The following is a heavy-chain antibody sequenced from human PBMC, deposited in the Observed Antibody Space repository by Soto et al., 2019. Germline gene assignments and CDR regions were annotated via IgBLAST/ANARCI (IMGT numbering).Heavy chain of an antibody. D-gene: IGHD3-9*01. CDR1: GGSISSYY. Sequence: PSETLSLTCTVSGGSISSYYWSWIRQPPGKGLEWIGYIYYSGSTNYNPSLKSRVTISVDTSKNQFSLKLSSVTAADTAVYYCARSHYYDILTGYFDYWGQGTLVTVSS. CDR2: IYYSGST. V-gene: IGHV4-59*01. J-gene: IGHJ4*02. CDR3: ARSHYYDILTGYFDY.